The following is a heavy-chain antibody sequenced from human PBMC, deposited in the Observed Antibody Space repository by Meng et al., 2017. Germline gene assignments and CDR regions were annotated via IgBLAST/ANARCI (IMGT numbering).Heavy chain of an antibody. Sequence: VPRQWSGPGLVKPSQTLSLTCTGSGGAISGGGYSWSWIRQHPGKGLEWIGYIYYSGSTYYNPSLKSRVTISVDTSKNQFSLKLSSVTAADTAVYYCARSLTVTTVWFDPWGQGTLVTVSS. D-gene: IGHD4-17*01. J-gene: IGHJ5*02. CDR2: IYYSGST. V-gene: IGHV4-31*03. CDR1: GGAISGGGYS. CDR3: ARSLTVTTVWFDP.